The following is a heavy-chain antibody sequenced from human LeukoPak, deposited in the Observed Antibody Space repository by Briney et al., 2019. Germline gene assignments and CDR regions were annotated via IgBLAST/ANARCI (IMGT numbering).Heavy chain of an antibody. D-gene: IGHD3-22*01. V-gene: IGHV3-11*01. CDR2: VSSSGIIA. CDR3: ARGDSSGCPDY. CDR1: GFIFSDYY. Sequence: GGSLRLSCAASGFIFSDYYMSWVRQTPGKGLEWPSYVSSSGIIADYADSVKGRFTISRDNANNSLYLQMNSLRADDTAVYYCARGDSSGCPDYWGQGTLVTVSS. J-gene: IGHJ4*02.